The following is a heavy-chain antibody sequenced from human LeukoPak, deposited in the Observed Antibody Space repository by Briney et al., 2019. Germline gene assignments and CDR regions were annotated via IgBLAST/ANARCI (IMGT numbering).Heavy chain of an antibody. J-gene: IGHJ6*03. V-gene: IGHV1-8*03. CDR1: GYTFTGYY. Sequence: ASVKVSCKASGYTFTGYYMHWVRQATGQGLEWMGWMNPNSGNTGYAQKFQGRVTITRNTSISTAYMELSSLRSEDTAVYYCARGGYDNYYYYYYMDVWGKGTTVTVSS. CDR2: MNPNSGNT. D-gene: IGHD5-12*01. CDR3: ARGGYDNYYYYYYMDV.